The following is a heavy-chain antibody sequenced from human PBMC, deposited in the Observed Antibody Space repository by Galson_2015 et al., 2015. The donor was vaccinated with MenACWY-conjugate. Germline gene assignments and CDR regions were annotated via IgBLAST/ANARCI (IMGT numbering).Heavy chain of an antibody. CDR2: IIPIFGTA. D-gene: IGHD3-22*01. Sequence: SVKVSCKASGGTFSSYAISWVRQAPGQGLEWMGGIIPIFGTANYAQKFQGRVTITADESTSTAYMELSSLRSEDTAVYYCARANYYDSSGYYSTLDYWGQGTLVTVSS. CDR3: ARANYYDSSGYYSTLDY. V-gene: IGHV1-69*13. J-gene: IGHJ4*02. CDR1: GGTFSSYA.